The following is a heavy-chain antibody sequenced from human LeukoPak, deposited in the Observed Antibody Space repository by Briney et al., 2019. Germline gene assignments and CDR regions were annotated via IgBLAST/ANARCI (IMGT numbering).Heavy chain of an antibody. CDR1: GYSFTSYC. V-gene: IGHV5-51*01. J-gene: IGHJ3*02. CDR2: IYPGYSDT. D-gene: IGHD6-13*01. Sequence: GQTLKLSCTVSGYSFTSYCIGWEWQMPGQAMEWMGMIYPGYSDTRYSPSCRGQVTISADKSISTAYLQWSSLKASDTAMYYCAKSTSSSWHWEDAFDIWGQGTMATVSS. CDR3: AKSTSSSWHWEDAFDI.